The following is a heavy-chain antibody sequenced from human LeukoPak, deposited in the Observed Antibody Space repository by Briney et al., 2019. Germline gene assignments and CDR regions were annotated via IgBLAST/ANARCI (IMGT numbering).Heavy chain of an antibody. CDR2: ISWNSGSI. J-gene: IGHJ4*02. D-gene: IGHD1-26*01. CDR1: GFTFDDYA. V-gene: IGHV3-9*01. Sequence: QPGGSLRLSCAASGFTFDDYAMHWVRQAPGKGLEWVSGISWNSGSIGYADSVKGRFTISRDNAKDSLYLQMNSLRAEDTALYYCAKAARGREGTSHFDYWGQGTLVTVSS. CDR3: AKAARGREGTSHFDY.